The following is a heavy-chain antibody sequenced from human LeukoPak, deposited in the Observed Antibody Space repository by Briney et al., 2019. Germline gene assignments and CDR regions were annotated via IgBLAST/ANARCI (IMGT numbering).Heavy chain of an antibody. CDR2: ISAYNGNT. D-gene: IGHD3-16*01. V-gene: IGHV1-18*01. CDR3: ARDLGVIDY. Sequence: RQAPGQGLEWMGWISAYNGNTNYAQKLQGRVTMTTDTSTSTAYMELRSLRSDDTAVYYCARDLGVIDYWGQGTLVTVSS. J-gene: IGHJ4*02.